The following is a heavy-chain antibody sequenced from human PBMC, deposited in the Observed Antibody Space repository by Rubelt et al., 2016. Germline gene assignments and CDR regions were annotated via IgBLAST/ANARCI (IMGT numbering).Heavy chain of an antibody. Sequence: QVPLVESGGGVVQPGRSLRLSCAASGFTFSRYAIHWVRQAPGRGLEWVSVIYKGGDKYYYADSVRGRFTISRDNSKNTLSLQMRSLGAEDSAVYYCARFEVSGYDPDCWGQGTLVTVSS. CDR2: IYKGGDKY. V-gene: IGHV3-30*14. CDR1: GFTFSRYA. D-gene: IGHD5-12*01. CDR3: ARFEVSGYDPDC. J-gene: IGHJ4*02.